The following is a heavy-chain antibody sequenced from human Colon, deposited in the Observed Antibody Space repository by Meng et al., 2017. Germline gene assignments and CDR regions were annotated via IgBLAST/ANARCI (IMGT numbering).Heavy chain of an antibody. CDR3: ARDSEAADY. Sequence: QVQLVKSGSELKKLGASVRISCKASGYTFTNYGMNRVRQAPGQGLEWMGWINTNTGKPTYAQGLTGRFVFSLDTSVSTAYLQISSLKAEDTAVYYCARDSEAADYWGQGTLVTVSS. CDR1: GYTFTNYG. D-gene: IGHD6-25*01. J-gene: IGHJ4*02. V-gene: IGHV7-4-1*02. CDR2: INTNTGKP.